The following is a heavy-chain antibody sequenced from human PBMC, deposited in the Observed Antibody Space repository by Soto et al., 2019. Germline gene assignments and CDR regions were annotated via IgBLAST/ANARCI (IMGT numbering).Heavy chain of an antibody. D-gene: IGHD1-7*01. CDR3: AREPLIGTTDYGLDV. Sequence: EVQLVESGGGLVQPGGSLRLSCAASGFTFSTYWMHWVRQPPGKGLVWVSRINNDGSNTAYADSVKGRFTISRDNAQSTLYLQMNRLRAEDTAVYYCAREPLIGTTDYGLDVWGPGTTVSVSS. CDR2: INNDGSNT. V-gene: IGHV3-74*01. J-gene: IGHJ6*02. CDR1: GFTFSTYW.